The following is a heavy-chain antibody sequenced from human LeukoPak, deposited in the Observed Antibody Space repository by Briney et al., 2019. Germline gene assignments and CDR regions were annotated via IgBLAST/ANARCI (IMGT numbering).Heavy chain of an antibody. D-gene: IGHD3-22*01. CDR2: ISGSGGST. V-gene: IGHV3-23*01. CDR1: GFTFSSYA. Sequence: GGSLRLSCAASGFTFSSYAMSWVRQAPGKGLEWVSAISGSGGSTYYADSVKGRFTISRDNSKNTLYLQINSLRAEDTAVYYCANDRYYYDSSGSHFDYWGQGTLVTVSS. CDR3: ANDRYYYDSSGSHFDY. J-gene: IGHJ4*02.